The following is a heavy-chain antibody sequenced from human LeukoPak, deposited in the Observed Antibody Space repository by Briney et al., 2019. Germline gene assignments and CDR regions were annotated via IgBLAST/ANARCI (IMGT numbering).Heavy chain of an antibody. J-gene: IGHJ4*02. CDR3: ARNRDTAMIYFDY. CDR1: GGSISSSSYY. Sequence: SETLSLTCTVSGGSISSSSYYWGWIRQPPGKGLEWIGSIYYSGSTYYNPSLKSRVTISVDTSKNQFSLKLSSVTAADTAVYYCARNRDTAMIYFDYWGQGTLVTVSS. CDR2: IYYSGST. V-gene: IGHV4-39*01. D-gene: IGHD5-18*01.